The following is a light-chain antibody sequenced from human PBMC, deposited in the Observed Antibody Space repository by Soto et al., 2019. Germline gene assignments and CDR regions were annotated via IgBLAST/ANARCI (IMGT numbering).Light chain of an antibody. CDR1: SSDVGGYNF. CDR2: DVS. V-gene: IGLV2-11*01. J-gene: IGLJ3*02. Sequence: QSALTQPRSVSGSPGQSVTISCTGTSSDVGGYNFVSWYQQHPGKAPKLMIYDVSKRPSGVPDRFSGSKSGNTASLTISGLQAEDEADYYCCSYAGSYTWLFGRGTKLTVL. CDR3: CSYAGSYTWL.